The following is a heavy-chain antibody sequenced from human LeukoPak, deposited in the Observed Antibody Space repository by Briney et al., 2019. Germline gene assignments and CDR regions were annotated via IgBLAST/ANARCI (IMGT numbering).Heavy chain of an antibody. J-gene: IGHJ4*02. D-gene: IGHD3-22*01. V-gene: IGHV3-21*01. CDR2: ISSSSSYI. Sequence: GGSLRLSCAASGFTFSTYSMNWVRQAPGKGLEWVSSISSSSSYIYYADSVKGRFTISRDNSKNTLYLQMNSLRAEDTAVYYCATPYYYESSGDYLDYWGQGTLVTVSS. CDR1: GFTFSTYS. CDR3: ATPYYYESSGDYLDY.